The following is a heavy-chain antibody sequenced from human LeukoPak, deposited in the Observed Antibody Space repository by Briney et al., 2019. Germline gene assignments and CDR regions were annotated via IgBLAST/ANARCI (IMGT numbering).Heavy chain of an antibody. CDR3: VLGGYDSPYLGFDY. CDR2: IDTNGDSA. J-gene: IGHJ4*02. V-gene: IGHV3-74*01. D-gene: IGHD3-22*01. CDR1: GFTFSNYW. Sequence: GGSLRLSCAASGFTFSNYWMHWVRRAPGKGLVWVSRIDTNGDSAIYADSVKGRFTISRDNSKNTLYLQMNSLRAEDTAVYYCVLGGYDSPYLGFDYWGQGTLVTVSS.